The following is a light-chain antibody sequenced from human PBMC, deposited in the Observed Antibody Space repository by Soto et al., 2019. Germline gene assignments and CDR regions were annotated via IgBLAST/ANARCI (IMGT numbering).Light chain of an antibody. CDR1: QSISSN. CDR3: QQYDNWPPWT. V-gene: IGKV3-15*01. CDR2: GAS. J-gene: IGKJ1*01. Sequence: EVVMTQSPATLSVSPGERATLSCRASQSISSNLAWYQQKPGQAPRLLIYGASTRASGISARFSGSGSGTEFTLTISSLQSEEFAVYYCQQYDNWPPWTFGQGTKVEIK.